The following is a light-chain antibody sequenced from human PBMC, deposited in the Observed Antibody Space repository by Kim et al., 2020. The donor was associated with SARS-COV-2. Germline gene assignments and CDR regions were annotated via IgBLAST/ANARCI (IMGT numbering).Light chain of an antibody. CDR1: QGISNY. CDR3: QKYNSAPWT. V-gene: IGKV1-27*01. Sequence: APVGDRVTITCRASQGISNYLAWYQQKPGKVPKLLIYAASTLQSGVPSRFSGSGSGTDFTLTISSLQPEDVATYCCQKYNSAPWTFGQGTKVDIK. CDR2: AAS. J-gene: IGKJ1*01.